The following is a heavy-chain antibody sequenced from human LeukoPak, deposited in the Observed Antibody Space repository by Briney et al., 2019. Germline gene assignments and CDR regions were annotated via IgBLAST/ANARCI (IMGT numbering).Heavy chain of an antibody. D-gene: IGHD3-22*01. Sequence: GGTLRLSCAASGCTFSSYIVTWVRQPPGKGLEWVSCISGSGSTTYFADSVKGRFTISRDNSKNTLYLQMSSLRAEDTAIYYCAKDSTVSGSYYGMDIWGQGTTVTVSS. CDR3: AKDSTVSGSYYGMDI. CDR2: ISGSGSTT. V-gene: IGHV3-23*01. CDR1: GCTFSSYI. J-gene: IGHJ6*02.